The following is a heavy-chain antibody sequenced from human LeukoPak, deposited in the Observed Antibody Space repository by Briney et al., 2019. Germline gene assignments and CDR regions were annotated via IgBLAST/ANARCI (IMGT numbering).Heavy chain of an antibody. CDR2: IDPSDSYT. J-gene: IGHJ5*02. V-gene: IGHV5-10-1*01. D-gene: IGHD2-15*01. Sequence: GESLKISCKGSGYSFTSYWIRWGRQMPGKGLEGRGRIDPSDSYTNYSPSFQGHVSISADKSISTAYLQWSSLKASDTAMYYCARQAGVAAYSMGWFDPWGQGTLVTVSS. CDR1: GYSFTSYW. CDR3: ARQAGVAAYSMGWFDP.